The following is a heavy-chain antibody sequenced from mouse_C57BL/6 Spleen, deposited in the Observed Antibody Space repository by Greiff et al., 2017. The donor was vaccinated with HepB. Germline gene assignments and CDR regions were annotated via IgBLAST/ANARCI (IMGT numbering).Heavy chain of an antibody. V-gene: IGHV1-50*01. CDR2: IDPSDSYT. CDR3: ARSDVTTYPAHWYFDV. CDR1: GYTFTSYW. D-gene: IGHD2-1*01. Sequence: VQLQQSGAELVKPGASVKLSCKASGYTFTSYWMQWVKQRPGQGLEWIGEIDPSDSYTNYNQKFKGKATLTVDTSSSTAYMQLSSLTSEDSAVYYCARSDVTTYPAHWYFDVWGTGTTVTVSS. J-gene: IGHJ1*03.